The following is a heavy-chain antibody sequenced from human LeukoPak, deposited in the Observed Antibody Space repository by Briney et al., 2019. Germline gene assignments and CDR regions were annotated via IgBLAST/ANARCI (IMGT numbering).Heavy chain of an antibody. Sequence: ASVKVSCKTSGYTFTDYYMHWVRQAPGQGLEWMGRINPNSGGTNYAQKFQGRVTMTRDTSISTAYMELSRLRSDDTAVYYCARGATAGTGDLGYWGQGTLVTVSS. V-gene: IGHV1-2*06. D-gene: IGHD7-27*01. CDR3: ARGATAGTGDLGY. CDR2: INPNSGGT. J-gene: IGHJ4*02. CDR1: GYTFTDYY.